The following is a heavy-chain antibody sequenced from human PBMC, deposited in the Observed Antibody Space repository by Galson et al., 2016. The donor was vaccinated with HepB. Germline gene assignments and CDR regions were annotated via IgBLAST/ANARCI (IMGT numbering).Heavy chain of an antibody. CDR1: GFTFSSHA. CDR3: ARDAGYYGMDV. V-gene: IGHV3-53*01. Sequence: SLRLSCAASGFTFSSHAMGWVRQAPGKGLEWVSVVYSGGSTYYADSVKGRFTISRDNSKNTLCLQMNSLRAEDTAIYYCARDAGYYGMDVWGQGTTVTVSS. CDR2: VYSGGST. J-gene: IGHJ6*02.